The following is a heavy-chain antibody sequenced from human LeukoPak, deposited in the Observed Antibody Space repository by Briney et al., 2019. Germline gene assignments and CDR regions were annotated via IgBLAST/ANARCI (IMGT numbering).Heavy chain of an antibody. CDR3: AKANHDSSGFSFDY. Sequence: GGSLRLSCAASGFTFSPYSMNWVRQAPGKGLEWVAVISHDGNNEYYADSVKGRFTISRDNSKNTLYLQMNGLRAEDTAMYYCAKANHDSSGFSFDYWGQGTLVTVSS. V-gene: IGHV3-30*18. D-gene: IGHD3-22*01. J-gene: IGHJ4*02. CDR1: GFTFSPYS. CDR2: ISHDGNNE.